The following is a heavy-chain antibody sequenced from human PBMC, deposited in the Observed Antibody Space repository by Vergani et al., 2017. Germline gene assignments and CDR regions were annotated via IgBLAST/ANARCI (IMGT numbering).Heavy chain of an antibody. CDR2: IYYTGTT. Sequence: VQVLESGGGLVQPGGSLTLSCAASGFTFSSHAMCWVRQAPGKGLEWIGTIYYTGTTYYNEAHKSRLTISVDTSKNQFSLNLTSVTAADTAVYYCTRHGRSGWAGYFQHWGQGTLVTASS. J-gene: IGHJ1*01. D-gene: IGHD6-19*01. CDR3: TRHGRSGWAGYFQH. V-gene: IGHV4-39*01. CDR1: GFTFSSHA.